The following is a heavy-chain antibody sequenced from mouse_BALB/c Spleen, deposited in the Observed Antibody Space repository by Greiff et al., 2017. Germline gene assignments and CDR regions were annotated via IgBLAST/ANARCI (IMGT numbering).Heavy chain of an antibody. CDR3: ARRGDYGNYYYYAMDY. Sequence: EVHLVESGGGLVKLGGSLKLSCAASGFTFSSYYMSWVRQTPEKRLELVAAINSNGGSTYYPDTVKGRFTISRDNAKNTLYLQMSSLKSEDTALYYCARRGDYGNYYYYAMDYWGQGTSVTVSS. V-gene: IGHV5-6-2*01. J-gene: IGHJ4*01. CDR1: GFTFSSYY. CDR2: INSNGGST. D-gene: IGHD2-1*01.